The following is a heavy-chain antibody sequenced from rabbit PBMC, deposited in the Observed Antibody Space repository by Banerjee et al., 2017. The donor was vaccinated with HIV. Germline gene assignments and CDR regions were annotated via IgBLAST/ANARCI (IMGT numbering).Heavy chain of an antibody. V-gene: IGHV1S40*01. J-gene: IGHJ6*01. D-gene: IGHD6-1*01. CDR1: GIDFSNTYH. CDR3: ARDFAGYVDFAGANL. Sequence: QSLEESGGGLVKPGASLTLTCTASGIDFSNTYHMCWVRQAPGKGLEWIGCINTGSGNTYYASWAKGRFTISKTSSTTVTLQMTSLTAADTATYFCARDFAGYVDFAGANLWGPGTLVTVS. CDR2: INTGSGNT.